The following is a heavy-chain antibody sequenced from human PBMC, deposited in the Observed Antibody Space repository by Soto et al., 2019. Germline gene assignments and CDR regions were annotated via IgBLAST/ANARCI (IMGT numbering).Heavy chain of an antibody. J-gene: IGHJ4*02. CDR3: AREYSSGWYGPRRNYYFDY. V-gene: IGHV4-61*08. CDR2: IYYSGST. D-gene: IGHD6-19*01. CDR1: GGSISSGGYS. Sequence: SETLSLTCAVSGGSISSGGYSWNWIRQPPGKGLEWIGYIYYSGSTNYNPSLKSRVTISVDTSKNQFSLKLSSVTAADTAVYYCAREYSSGWYGPRRNYYFDYWGQGTLVTVSS.